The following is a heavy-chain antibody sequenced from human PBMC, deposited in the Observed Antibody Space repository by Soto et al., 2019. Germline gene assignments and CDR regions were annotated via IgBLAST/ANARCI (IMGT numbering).Heavy chain of an antibody. CDR1: GYSFTNYD. J-gene: IGHJ4*02. CDR3: ARYCSSTRCDHYFDY. CDR2: ISPYNGDT. V-gene: IGHV1-18*01. D-gene: IGHD2-2*01. Sequence: ASVKVSCKASGYSFTNYDISWVRQAPGQGLEWMGWISPYNGDTNHAQKLQGRVTMTTDTSTSTAYMELRSLRSDDTAVYYCARYCSSTRCDHYFDYWGQGTLVTVSS.